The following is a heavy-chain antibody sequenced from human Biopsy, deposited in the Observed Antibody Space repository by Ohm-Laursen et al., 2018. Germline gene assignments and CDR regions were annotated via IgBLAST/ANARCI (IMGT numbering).Heavy chain of an antibody. D-gene: IGHD2-2*01. J-gene: IGHJ4*02. CDR3: ARMPHFDY. CDR2: IYYNGGI. CDR1: GGSISGYH. V-gene: IGHV4-59*01. Sequence: SETLSLTCAVSGGSISGYHWSWIRKSPGKGLEWLAYIYYNGGITSNPSLNGRATMSLDTSKNQFSLRLIYVTAADTSVYHCARMPHFDYWGQGTLVTVSS.